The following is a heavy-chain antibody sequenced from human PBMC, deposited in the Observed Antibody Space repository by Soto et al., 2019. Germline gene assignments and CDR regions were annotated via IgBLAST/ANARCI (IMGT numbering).Heavy chain of an antibody. CDR3: ARASGNYYGMDV. D-gene: IGHD6-13*01. Sequence: GESLKISCKGSGYSFTSYWISWVRQMPGKGLEWMGRIDPTDSYTDYSPSFQGHVTISADKSISTAYLQWSSLKASDTAMYYCARASGNYYGMDVWGQGTTVTVSS. CDR1: GYSFTSYW. V-gene: IGHV5-10-1*01. J-gene: IGHJ6*02. CDR2: IDPTDSYT.